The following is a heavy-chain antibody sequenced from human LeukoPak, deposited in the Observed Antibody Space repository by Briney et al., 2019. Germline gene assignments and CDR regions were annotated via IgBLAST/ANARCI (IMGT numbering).Heavy chain of an antibody. CDR2: FNPNSGAT. J-gene: IGHJ4*02. CDR1: RYTCADYY. Sequence: ASVKVACKAARYTCADYYIHWVRRAPGRGLGWMGWFNPNSGATNYAQQFHGRVTMTRDTSISTAYMEPSRLRSDATAVYYCARGLQDSSGEVWYIDYWGQGNLVTVSS. CDR3: ARGLQDSSGEVWYIDY. D-gene: IGHD6-25*01. V-gene: IGHV1-2*02.